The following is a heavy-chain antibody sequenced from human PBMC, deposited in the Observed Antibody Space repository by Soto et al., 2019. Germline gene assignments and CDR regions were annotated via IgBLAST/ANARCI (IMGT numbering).Heavy chain of an antibody. D-gene: IGHD4-4*01. Sequence: PGGSLRLSCAASGFTFSTYSMNWVRQAPGKGLEWVSSISGSGNYTHYADFLRGRFTISRDNAKTSLYLQMNSLRAEDTAVYYCAREGINNYNEYYFDSWGLGTVVTVSS. CDR1: GFTFSTYS. J-gene: IGHJ4*02. V-gene: IGHV3-21*01. CDR3: AREGINNYNEYYFDS. CDR2: ISGSGNYT.